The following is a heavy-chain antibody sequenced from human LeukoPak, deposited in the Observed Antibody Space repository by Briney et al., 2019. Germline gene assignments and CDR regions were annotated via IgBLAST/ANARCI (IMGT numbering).Heavy chain of an antibody. J-gene: IGHJ4*02. D-gene: IGHD6-13*01. CDR1: GGSISSSNYY. Sequence: SETLSLTCTVSGGSISSSNYYWSWIRQPPGKGLEWIGYIYYSGSTYYNPSLKSRVTISADTSKNQFSLRLSSVTAADTAVYYCAREGSHSSSWKWGQGTLVTVSS. CDR3: AREGSHSSSWK. V-gene: IGHV4-30-4*08. CDR2: IYYSGST.